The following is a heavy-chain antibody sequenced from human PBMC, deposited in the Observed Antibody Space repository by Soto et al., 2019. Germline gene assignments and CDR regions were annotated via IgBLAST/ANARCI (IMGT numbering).Heavy chain of an antibody. CDR3: ARVGGVSYDSSGYPTAGDFDY. CDR1: GGSISSGGYY. Sequence: QVQLQESGPGLVKPSQTLSLTCTVSGGSISSGGYYWSWIRQHPGKGLEWIGYIYYSGSTYYNPSLKSRVTISVDTSKNQFSLKLSSVTAADSAVYYCARVGGVSYDSSGYPTAGDFDYWGQGTLVTVSS. V-gene: IGHV4-31*03. J-gene: IGHJ4*02. CDR2: IYYSGST. D-gene: IGHD3-22*01.